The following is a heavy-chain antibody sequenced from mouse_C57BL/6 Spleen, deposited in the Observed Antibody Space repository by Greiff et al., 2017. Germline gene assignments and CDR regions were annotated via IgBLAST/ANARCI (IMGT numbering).Heavy chain of an antibody. V-gene: IGHV1-15*01. CDR2: IDPETGGT. J-gene: IGHJ2*01. Sequence: VKLQESGAELVRPGASVTLSCKASGYTFTDYEMHWVKQTPVHGLEWIGAIDPETGGTAYNQKFKGKAILTADKSSSTAYMELRSLTSEDAAVYYCTRCEEYGLRAFDYWGQGTTLTVSS. D-gene: IGHD2-4*01. CDR1: GYTFTDYE. CDR3: TRCEEYGLRAFDY.